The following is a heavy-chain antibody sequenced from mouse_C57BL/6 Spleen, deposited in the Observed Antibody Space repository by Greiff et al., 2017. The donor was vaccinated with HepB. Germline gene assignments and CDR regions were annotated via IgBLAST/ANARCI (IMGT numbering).Heavy chain of an antibody. CDR1: GYTFTSYW. J-gene: IGHJ4*01. D-gene: IGHD2-1*01. Sequence: QVQLQQPGAELVMPGASVKLSCKASGYTFTSYWMHWVKQRPGQGLEWIGEIDPSDSYTNYNQKFKGKSTLTVDKSSSTAYMQLSSLTSEDSAVYYCARKNLHYAMDYWGQGTSVTVSS. CDR2: IDPSDSYT. V-gene: IGHV1-69*01. CDR3: ARKNLHYAMDY.